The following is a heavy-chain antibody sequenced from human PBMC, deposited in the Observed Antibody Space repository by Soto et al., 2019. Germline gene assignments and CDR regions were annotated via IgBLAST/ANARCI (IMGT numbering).Heavy chain of an antibody. D-gene: IGHD3-22*01. Sequence: SGPTLVNPTHPLTLTCTFSGFSLSTSGVGVGWIRQPPGKALEWLALIYWNDDKRYSPSLKSRLTITKDTSKNQVVLTMTNMDPVDTATYYCAHLPIWYDSSGYGQFDYWGQGTLVTVSS. CDR3: AHLPIWYDSSGYGQFDY. CDR1: GFSLSTSGVG. V-gene: IGHV2-5*01. J-gene: IGHJ4*02. CDR2: IYWNDDK.